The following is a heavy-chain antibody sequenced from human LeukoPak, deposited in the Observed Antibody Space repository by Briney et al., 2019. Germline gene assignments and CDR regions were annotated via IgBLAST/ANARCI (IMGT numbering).Heavy chain of an antibody. CDR1: GGSISSGGYY. J-gene: IGHJ4*02. D-gene: IGHD2-15*01. V-gene: IGHV4-31*03. CDR2: IYYSGSA. Sequence: PSETLSLTCTVSGGSISSGGYYWSWIRQHPGKGLEWIGYIYYSGSAYYNPSLKSRVTISVDTSKNQFSLKLSSVTAADTAVYYCARDPGYCSGGSCYSRGAFDYWGQGTLVTVSS. CDR3: ARDPGYCSGGSCYSRGAFDY.